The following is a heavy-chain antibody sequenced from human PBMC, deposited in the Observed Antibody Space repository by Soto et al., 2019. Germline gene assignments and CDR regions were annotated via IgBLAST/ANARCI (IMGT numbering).Heavy chain of an antibody. CDR1: GYSFSSSYY. D-gene: IGHD3-3*01. J-gene: IGHJ4*02. CDR3: ARGILPSYYDFWSGYYTRSFYFDY. Sequence: SETLSLTCAVSGYSFSSSYYWGWIRQPPGKGLEWIGRIYHSGSTYYNPSLKSRVTISVDTSKNQFSLKLSSVTAADTAVYYCARGILPSYYDFWSGYYTRSFYFDYRGQGTLVSVSS. V-gene: IGHV4-38-2*01. CDR2: IYHSGST.